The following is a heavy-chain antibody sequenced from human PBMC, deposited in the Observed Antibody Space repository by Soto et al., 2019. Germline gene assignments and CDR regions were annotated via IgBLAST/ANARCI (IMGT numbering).Heavy chain of an antibody. CDR3: ARGPLLWAAGDTYWFQH. CDR2: INHSGST. V-gene: IGHV4-34*01. Sequence: SETLSLTCAVYGGSFSGYYWSWIRQPPGKGLEWIGEINHSGSTNYNPSLKSRVTISVDTSKNQFSLKLSSVTAADTAVYYCARGPLLWAAGDTYWFQHWGQGTLVTVSS. D-gene: IGHD2-21*01. J-gene: IGHJ1*01. CDR1: GGSFSGYY.